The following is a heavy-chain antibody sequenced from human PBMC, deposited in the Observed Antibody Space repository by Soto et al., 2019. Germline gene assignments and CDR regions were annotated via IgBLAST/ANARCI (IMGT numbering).Heavy chain of an antibody. CDR2: ISWNSDNI. J-gene: IGHJ4*02. V-gene: IGHV3-9*01. CDR3: AKDRIDSSGYNYLSGFDY. Sequence: PGGSLRLSCAASGFTFDDYAMHWVRQPPGRGLEWVSSISWNSDNIDYADSVKGRFTISRDDAKNSLYLQMNSLRAEDTALYYCAKDRIDSSGYNYLSGFDYWGQGTLVTVSS. D-gene: IGHD3-22*01. CDR1: GFTFDDYA.